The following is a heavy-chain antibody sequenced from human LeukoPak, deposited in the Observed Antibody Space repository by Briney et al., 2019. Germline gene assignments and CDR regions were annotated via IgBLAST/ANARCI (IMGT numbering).Heavy chain of an antibody. V-gene: IGHV3-23*01. CDR3: AKDYSGWRGYFDY. CDR2: ISGSGGST. J-gene: IGHJ4*02. Sequence: GGSLRLSCAASGFTFSSYAMSWVRQAPGKGLEWVSAISGSGGSTYYADSVKGRFTISRDNSKNTLYLQMNSLRAEDTAVHYCAKDYSGWRGYFDYWGQGTLVTVSS. D-gene: IGHD6-19*01. CDR1: GFTFSSYA.